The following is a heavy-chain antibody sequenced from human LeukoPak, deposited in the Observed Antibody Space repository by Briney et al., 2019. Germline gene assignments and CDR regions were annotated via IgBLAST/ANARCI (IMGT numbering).Heavy chain of an antibody. J-gene: IGHJ4*02. CDR1: GFTFSSYG. CDR3: AKHSGSYFIYYFDY. D-gene: IGHD1-26*01. Sequence: GGSLRLSCTASGFTFSSYGMSWVRQAPGKGLEWVSTISGSGYNTYYADSVKGRFTISRDNSQNTLFLQMNSLSAEDTALYYCAKHSGSYFIYYFDYWGQGTLATVSS. V-gene: IGHV3-23*01. CDR2: ISGSGYNT.